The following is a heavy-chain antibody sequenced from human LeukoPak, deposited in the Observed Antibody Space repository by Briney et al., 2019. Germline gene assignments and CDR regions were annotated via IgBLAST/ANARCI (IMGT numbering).Heavy chain of an antibody. CDR2: ISGSGGST. CDR1: GFTFSSYA. D-gene: IGHD3-22*01. V-gene: IGHV3-23*01. CDR3: AKDRRTYYYDSSGYHH. J-gene: IGHJ4*02. Sequence: GGSLRLSCAASGFTFSSYAMSWVRQAPGKGLEWVSAISGSGGSTYYADSVKGRFTISRDNSKNTLYLQMNSLRAEDTAVYYCAKDRRTYYYDSSGYHHWGQGTLVTVSS.